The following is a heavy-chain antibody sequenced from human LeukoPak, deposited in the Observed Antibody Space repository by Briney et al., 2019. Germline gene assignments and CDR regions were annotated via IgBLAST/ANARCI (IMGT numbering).Heavy chain of an antibody. Sequence: SETLSLTCAVYGGSFSGYYWSWIRQPPGKGLEWIGEINHSGSTNYNPSLKSRVTISVDTSKNQFSLKLSSVTAADTAVYYCAREVQLWSPPDSYFDYWGQGTLVTVSS. D-gene: IGHD5-18*01. CDR2: INHSGST. CDR1: GGSFSGYY. J-gene: IGHJ4*02. V-gene: IGHV4-34*01. CDR3: AREVQLWSPPDSYFDY.